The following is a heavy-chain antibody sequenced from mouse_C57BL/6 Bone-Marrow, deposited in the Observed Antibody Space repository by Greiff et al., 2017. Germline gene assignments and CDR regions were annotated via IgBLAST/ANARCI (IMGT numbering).Heavy chain of an antibody. V-gene: IGHV1-9*01. CDR3: TRSWSNYPYYAMDY. D-gene: IGHD2-5*01. CDR2: IVLGSGSI. J-gene: IGHJ4*01. CDR1: GFTFTGYW. Sequence: VQLQQSGAELMKPGASVKLSCKASGFTFTGYWIEWVKQRPGHGLEWIGEIVLGSGSINYNEKFKGKATFTAETSTNTAYMQLSSLTTEDSAIYYCTRSWSNYPYYAMDYWGQGTSVTVSS.